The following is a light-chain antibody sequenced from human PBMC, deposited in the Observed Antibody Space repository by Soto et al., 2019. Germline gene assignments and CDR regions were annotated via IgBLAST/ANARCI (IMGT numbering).Light chain of an antibody. Sequence: DIVMTQSPDSLAVSLGERATINCKSSQSVLYSSNNNNYLAWYQQKPGQPPQLLIYWASIRESGVPDRFSGSGSGTDFTLTISSLQAEDVAVYYCQQYYSTPPTFGQGTKVEIK. V-gene: IGKV4-1*01. J-gene: IGKJ1*01. CDR3: QQYYSTPPT. CDR2: WAS. CDR1: QSVLYSSNNNNY.